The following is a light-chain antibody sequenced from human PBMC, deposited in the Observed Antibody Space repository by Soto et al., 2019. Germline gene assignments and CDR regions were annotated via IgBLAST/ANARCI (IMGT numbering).Light chain of an antibody. Sequence: IVLTQSPGTLSLSPVERATLSCRASQSVSSSNLAWYQQKPGQAPRLLIYGASTRATGIPARFSGSGSGTEFTLTISSLQSEDFAVYYCQQYNNWRTFGQGTKVDIK. J-gene: IGKJ1*01. V-gene: IGKV3-15*01. CDR3: QQYNNWRT. CDR1: QSVSSSN. CDR2: GAS.